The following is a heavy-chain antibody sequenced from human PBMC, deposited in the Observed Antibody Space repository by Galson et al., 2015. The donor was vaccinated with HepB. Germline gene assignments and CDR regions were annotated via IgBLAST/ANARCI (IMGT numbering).Heavy chain of an antibody. Sequence: QSGAEVKKPGESLTISFTASGYTFTTYYIIWVRQMPGIGLEWMGRIDPSDSYTDYRPSFRGHVTISADKSVRTAYLQWSSLKASDTAMYYCARPVLDSRSYADAFDIWGQGTMVTVST. CDR1: GYTFTTYY. CDR2: IDPSDSYT. V-gene: IGHV5-10-1*01. CDR3: ARPVLDSRSYADAFDI. J-gene: IGHJ3*02. D-gene: IGHD3-22*01.